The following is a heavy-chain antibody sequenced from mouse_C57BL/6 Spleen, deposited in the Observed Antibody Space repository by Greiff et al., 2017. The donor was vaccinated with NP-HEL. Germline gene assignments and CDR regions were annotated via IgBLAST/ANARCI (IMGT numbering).Heavy chain of an antibody. V-gene: IGHV2-2*01. Sequence: VQLQQSGPGLVQPSQCLSITCTVSGFSLTSYGVHWVRQSPGKGLEWLGVIWSGGSTDYNAAFISRLSISKDNSKSQVFFKMHSLQADDTAIYYCARGGGSMDYWGQGTSVTVSS. CDR1: GFSLTSYG. CDR2: IWSGGST. J-gene: IGHJ4*01. D-gene: IGHD1-1*02. CDR3: ARGGGSMDY.